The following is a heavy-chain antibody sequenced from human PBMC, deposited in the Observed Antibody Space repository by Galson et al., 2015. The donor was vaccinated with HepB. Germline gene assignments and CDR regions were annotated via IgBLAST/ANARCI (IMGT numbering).Heavy chain of an antibody. J-gene: IGHJ5*02. V-gene: IGHV1-69*13. CDR3: ARSQIVVVVAATTRTDWFDP. CDR1: GGTFSSYA. CDR2: IIPIFGTA. D-gene: IGHD2-15*01. Sequence: SVKVSCKASGGTFSSYAISWVRQAPGQGLEWMGGIIPIFGTANYAQKFQGRVTITADESTSTAYMELSSLRSEDTAVYYCARSQIVVVVAATTRTDWFDPWGQGTLVTVSS.